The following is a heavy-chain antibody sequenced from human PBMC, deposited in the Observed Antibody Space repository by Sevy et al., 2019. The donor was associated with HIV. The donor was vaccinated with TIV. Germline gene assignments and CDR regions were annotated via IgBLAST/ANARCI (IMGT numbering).Heavy chain of an antibody. D-gene: IGHD2-2*01. J-gene: IGHJ5*02. CDR1: GGTFSSYA. CDR3: ARDASSYCTSYSCYGGWFDP. V-gene: IGHV1-69*04. Sequence: ASVKVSCKASGGTFSSYAINWVRQAPGQGLEWMGRIIPIPGIPNYAQKFQGRVTITADKSTGTAYMELSRLRSEDTAVYYCARDASSYCTSYSCYGGWFDPWGQGTLVTVSS. CDR2: IIPIPGIP.